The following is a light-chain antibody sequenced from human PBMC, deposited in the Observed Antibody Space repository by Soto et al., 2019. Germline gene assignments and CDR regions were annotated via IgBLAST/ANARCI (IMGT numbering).Light chain of an antibody. Sequence: EIVMTQSPATLSVSPGERATLSCRASQSVSSNLAWYQQKPGQAPRLLIYGASTRATGIPARFSGSGSGTEFTLTMISLKSEDFAVYYCQQYNNGPPYTFGQGTKLEIK. CDR2: GAS. CDR3: QQYNNGPPYT. V-gene: IGKV3-15*01. CDR1: QSVSSN. J-gene: IGKJ2*01.